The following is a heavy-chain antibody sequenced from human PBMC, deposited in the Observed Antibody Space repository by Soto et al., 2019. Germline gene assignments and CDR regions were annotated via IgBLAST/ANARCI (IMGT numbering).Heavy chain of an antibody. J-gene: IGHJ6*02. Sequence: VKVSCKASGGTFSSYAISWVRQDPGQGLEWMGGIIPIFGTANYAQKFQGRVTITADKSTSTAYMELSSLRSEDTAVYYCAREPAGLGYYYYGMDVWGQGTTVTVSS. V-gene: IGHV1-69*13. CDR1: GGTFSSYA. CDR2: IIPIFGTA. D-gene: IGHD3-16*01. CDR3: AREPAGLGYYYYGMDV.